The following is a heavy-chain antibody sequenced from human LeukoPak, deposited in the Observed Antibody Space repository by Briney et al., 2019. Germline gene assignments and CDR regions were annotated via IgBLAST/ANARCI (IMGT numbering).Heavy chain of an antibody. J-gene: IGHJ4*02. CDR2: ISGSGGST. Sequence: GSLILSCAASGFTFSSYAMSWVRQAPGKGLEWVSAISGSGGSTYYADSVKGRFTISRDNSKNTLYLQMNSLRAEDTAVYYCAKDWPPYYYDNSGYYYSPEYFDYWGQGTLVTVSS. CDR3: AKDWPPYYYDNSGYYYSPEYFDY. D-gene: IGHD3-22*01. V-gene: IGHV3-23*01. CDR1: GFTFSSYA.